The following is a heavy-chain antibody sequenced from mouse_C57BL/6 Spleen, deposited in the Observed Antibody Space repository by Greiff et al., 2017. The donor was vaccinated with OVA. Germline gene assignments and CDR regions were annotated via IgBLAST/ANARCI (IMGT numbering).Heavy chain of an antibody. CDR3: ARWGNWDVGALYWYFDV. V-gene: IGHV1-18*01. Sequence: EVQLQQSGPELVKPGASVKIPCKASGYTFTDYNMDWVKQSHGKSLEWIGDINPNNGGTIYNQKFKGKATLTVDKSSSTAYMELRSLTSEDTAVYYCARWGNWDVGALYWYFDVWGTGTTVTVSS. J-gene: IGHJ1*03. CDR2: INPNNGGT. D-gene: IGHD4-1*01. CDR1: GYTFTDYN.